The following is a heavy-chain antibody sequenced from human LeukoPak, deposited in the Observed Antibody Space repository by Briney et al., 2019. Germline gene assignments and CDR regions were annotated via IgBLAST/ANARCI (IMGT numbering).Heavy chain of an antibody. D-gene: IGHD3-16*02. CDR2: IYYSGST. Sequence: SETLSLTCAVYGGSFSGYYWSWIRQPPGKGLEWIGYIYYSGSTNYNPSLKSRVTISVDTSKNQFSLKLSSVTAADTAVYYCARVGSYDYVWGSYRLDYFDYWGQGTLVTVSS. CDR3: ARVGSYDYVWGSYRLDYFDY. V-gene: IGHV4-59*01. CDR1: GGSFSGYY. J-gene: IGHJ4*02.